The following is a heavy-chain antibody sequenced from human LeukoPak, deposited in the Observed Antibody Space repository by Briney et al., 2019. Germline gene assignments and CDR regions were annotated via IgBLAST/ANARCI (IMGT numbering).Heavy chain of an antibody. D-gene: IGHD6-13*01. CDR2: ISGSGGST. Sequence: GGSLRLSCAASQFIFSNYAMSWVRQAPGKGLEWGSTISGSGGSTYYADSVKGRFTISRDNSKNTLSLQMESLRAGDTAVYFCAKGGRHIPAAYDYWGQGALVTVSS. CDR1: QFIFSNYA. CDR3: AKGGRHIPAAYDY. J-gene: IGHJ4*02. V-gene: IGHV3-23*01.